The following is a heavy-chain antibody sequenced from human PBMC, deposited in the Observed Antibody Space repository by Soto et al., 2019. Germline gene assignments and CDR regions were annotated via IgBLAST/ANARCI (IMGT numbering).Heavy chain of an antibody. D-gene: IGHD6-6*01. CDR2: IYYSGST. CDR1: DGSISRYY. V-gene: IGHV4-59*01. CDR3: ACSSSDDYYYYYYGMDV. J-gene: IGHJ6*02. Sequence: SDTLSLTCNVSDGSISRYYWSWIRQPPGKGLEWIGYIYYSGSTNYNPSLRSRVTISVDTSKNQFSLKLSSVTAADTAVYYCACSSSDDYYYYYYGMDVWGQGTTVTVSS.